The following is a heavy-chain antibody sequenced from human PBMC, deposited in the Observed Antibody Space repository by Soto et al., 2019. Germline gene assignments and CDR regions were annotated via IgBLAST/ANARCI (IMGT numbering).Heavy chain of an antibody. CDR2: IIPILGIA. V-gene: IGHV1-69*02. D-gene: IGHD2-15*01. CDR3: ARGGAAVYYGMDV. Sequence: QVQLVQSGAEVKKPGSSLKVSCKASGGTFSSYTISWVRQAPGQGLEWMGRIIPILGIANYAQKFQGRVTITADKSTSTAYMELSSLRSEDTAVYYCARGGAAVYYGMDVWGQGTTVTVSS. CDR1: GGTFSSYT. J-gene: IGHJ6*02.